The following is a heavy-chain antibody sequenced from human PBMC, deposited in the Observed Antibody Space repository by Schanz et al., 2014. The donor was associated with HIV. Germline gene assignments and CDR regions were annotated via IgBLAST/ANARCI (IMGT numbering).Heavy chain of an antibody. J-gene: IGHJ6*02. D-gene: IGHD3-10*01. CDR2: ISYDGSNK. Sequence: VQLVESGGGLVQPGRSLRLSCAASGFTFSSYAMHWVRQAPGKGLEWVAVISYDGSNKNYADSVKGRFTISRDNSKNTLYLQMNSLRAEDTAVYYCARGSGPYYYYYGMDVWGQGTLVTVSS. CDR3: ARGSGPYYYYYGMDV. CDR1: GFTFSSYA. V-gene: IGHV3-30-3*01.